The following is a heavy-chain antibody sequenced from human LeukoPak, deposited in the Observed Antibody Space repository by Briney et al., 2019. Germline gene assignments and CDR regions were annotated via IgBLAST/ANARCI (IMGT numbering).Heavy chain of an antibody. D-gene: IGHD4-17*01. CDR1: GGSISSSSYY. V-gene: IGHV3-23*01. CDR3: AKEMRTGVTTVTSLDY. CDR2: IRGSGGST. Sequence: PSETLSLTCTVSGGSISSSSYYWGWIRQPPGKGLEWVSAIRGSGGSTYYADSVKGRFTISRDNSKNTLYLQMNSLRAEDTAVYYCAKEMRTGVTTVTSLDYWGQGTLVTVSS. J-gene: IGHJ4*02.